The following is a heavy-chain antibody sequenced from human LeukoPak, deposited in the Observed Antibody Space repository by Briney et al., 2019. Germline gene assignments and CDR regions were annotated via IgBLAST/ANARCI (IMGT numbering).Heavy chain of an antibody. J-gene: IGHJ4*02. Sequence: AAVKVSCKASGYTFTSYYMHWVRQAPGQGVGWMGRINPSGVGSSYAQKFQGRVTMTRDTSTSTVYIQLSSLRSGDTAVYYWARDLRRSNWVSGYWGQGALVTVSS. CDR1: GYTFTSYY. CDR3: ARDLRRSNWVSGY. D-gene: IGHD6-13*01. V-gene: IGHV1-46*01. CDR2: INPSGVGS.